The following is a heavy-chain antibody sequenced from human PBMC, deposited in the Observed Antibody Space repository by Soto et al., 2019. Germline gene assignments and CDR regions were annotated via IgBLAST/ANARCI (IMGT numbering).Heavy chain of an antibody. J-gene: IGHJ5*02. D-gene: IGHD2-15*01. CDR3: AQDYGYCSGGSCYSSGWFDP. Sequence: QVQLVESGGGVVPPGRSLRLSCAASGFTFSSYGMHWVRQAPGKGLEWVAGISSDGSNKYYADAVKGRFTISRDNSKKALYRQMDSLRAKDTAVSYCAQDYGYCSGGSCYSSGWFDPWGQGTLVTVSS. V-gene: IGHV3-30*18. CDR1: GFTFSSYG. CDR2: ISSDGSNK.